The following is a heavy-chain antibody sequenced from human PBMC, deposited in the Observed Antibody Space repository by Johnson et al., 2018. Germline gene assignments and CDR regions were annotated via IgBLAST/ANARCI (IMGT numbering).Heavy chain of an antibody. V-gene: IGHV1-69*09. D-gene: IGHD3-10*01. J-gene: IGHJ3*02. CDR1: GGTFSSYT. Sequence: QVQLVESGAEVKKPGSSVKVSCKASGGTFSSYTISWVRQAPGQGLEWMGRIIPILGIANYAQKFQGRVTITADKSTSTAYLELTSLGSEDTAVYYCAREVPPLVPGAFDIWGQGTRVTVSS. CDR3: AREVPPLVPGAFDI. CDR2: IIPILGIA.